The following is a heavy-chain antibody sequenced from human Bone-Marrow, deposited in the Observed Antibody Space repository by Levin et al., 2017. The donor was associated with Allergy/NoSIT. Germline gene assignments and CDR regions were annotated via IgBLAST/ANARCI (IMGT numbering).Heavy chain of an antibody. D-gene: IGHD3-3*01. CDR3: VRGSAFDDIWGGYYMDY. V-gene: IGHV3-48*03. J-gene: IGHJ4*02. CDR2: ISNSGSII. CDR1: GFSFSSYD. Sequence: LSLTCAASGFSFSSYDFNWVRQAPGKGLEWLSFISNSGSIIYYTDSVKGRFTISRDRATTSLFLQMHSLRAEDTAEHVCVRGSAFDDIWGGYYMDYWGQGIPVTVFS.